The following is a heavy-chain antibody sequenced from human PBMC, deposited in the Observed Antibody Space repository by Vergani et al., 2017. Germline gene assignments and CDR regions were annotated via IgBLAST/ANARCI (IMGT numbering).Heavy chain of an antibody. CDR3: ARGGSTYYYGSGSPKRDYYYGMDV. CDR2: IYTSGST. J-gene: IGHJ6*02. V-gene: IGHV4-61*02. CDR1: GGSISSGSYY. Sequence: QVQLQESGPGLVKPSQTLSLTCTVSGGSISSGSYYWSWIRQPAGKGLEWIGRIYTSGSTNYNPSLKSRVTISVDTSKNQFSLKLSSVTAADTAVYYCARGGSTYYYGSGSPKRDYYYGMDVWGQGTTVTVSS. D-gene: IGHD3-10*01.